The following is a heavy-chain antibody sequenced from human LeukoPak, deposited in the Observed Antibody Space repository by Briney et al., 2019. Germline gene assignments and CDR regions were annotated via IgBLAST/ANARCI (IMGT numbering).Heavy chain of an antibody. CDR3: ARVGSDSSGYYYVNPTFDY. V-gene: IGHV3-66*01. D-gene: IGHD3-22*01. CDR2: IYSGGST. Sequence: GGSLRLSCAASGFTFSDYYMSWVRQAPGKGLEWVSVIYSGGSTYYADSVKGRFTISRDNSKNTLYLQMNSLRAEDTAVYYCARVGSDSSGYYYVNPTFDYWGQGTLVTVSS. CDR1: GFTFSDYY. J-gene: IGHJ4*02.